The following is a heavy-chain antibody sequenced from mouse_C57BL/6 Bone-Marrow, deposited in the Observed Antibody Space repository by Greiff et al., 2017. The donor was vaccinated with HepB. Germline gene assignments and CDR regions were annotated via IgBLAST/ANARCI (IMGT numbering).Heavy chain of an antibody. Sequence: QVQLQQSGPELVKPGASVKISCKASGYSFTSYYIHWVKQRPGQGLEWIGWIYPGSGNTKYNEKFKGKATLTADTSSSTAYMQLSSLTSEDSAVYYCARPRIRMYYFDYWGQGTTLTVSS. CDR2: IYPGSGNT. CDR1: GYSFTSYY. J-gene: IGHJ2*01. V-gene: IGHV1-66*01. CDR3: ARPRIRMYYFDY.